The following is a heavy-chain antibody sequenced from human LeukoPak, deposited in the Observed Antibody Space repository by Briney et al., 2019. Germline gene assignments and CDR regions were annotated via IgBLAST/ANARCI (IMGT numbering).Heavy chain of an antibody. CDR3: ARDYARYCSTGRCNFFDY. Sequence: ASVKVSCKASGYTFTSYSIHWVRQTPGQGFEWMGWINLNSGGTKYAQKFEGRVTVTRDTSISTAYMELSRLSSDDTTVYYCARDYARYCSTGRCNFFDYWGQGTLVTVSS. CDR2: INLNSGGT. V-gene: IGHV1-2*02. D-gene: IGHD2-2*01. CDR1: GYTFTSYS. J-gene: IGHJ4*02.